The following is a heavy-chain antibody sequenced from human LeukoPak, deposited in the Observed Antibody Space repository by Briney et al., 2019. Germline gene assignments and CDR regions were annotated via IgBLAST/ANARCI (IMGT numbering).Heavy chain of an antibody. V-gene: IGHV1-2*02. CDR2: INPNSGGT. Sequence: ASVKVSCKASGYTFTGYYMHWVRQAPGQGLEWMGWINPNSGGTNYAQKFQGRVTMTRDTSISTAYMELSRLKSDDTAVYYCARTGRLRFTGGFDIWGQGTMVTASS. CDR1: GYTFTGYY. CDR3: ARTGRLRFTGGFDI. J-gene: IGHJ3*02. D-gene: IGHD4-17*01.